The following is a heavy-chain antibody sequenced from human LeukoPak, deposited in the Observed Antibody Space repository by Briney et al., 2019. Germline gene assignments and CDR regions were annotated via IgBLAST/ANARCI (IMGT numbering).Heavy chain of an antibody. V-gene: IGHV3-21*01. CDR1: GFTFSSYS. CDR3: AVGAVADEGAFDI. Sequence: GGSLRLSCAASGFTFSSYSMNWVRQAPGKGLEWVSSISSGSSYICYAYSVKGRFTISRDNAKNSLYLQMNSLRAEDTAVYYCAVGAVADEGAFDIWGQGTMVTASS. J-gene: IGHJ3*02. CDR2: ISSGSSYI. D-gene: IGHD6-19*01.